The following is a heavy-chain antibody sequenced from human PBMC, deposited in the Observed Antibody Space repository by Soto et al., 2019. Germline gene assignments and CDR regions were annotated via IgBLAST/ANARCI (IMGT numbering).Heavy chain of an antibody. Sequence: SETLSLTCTVSGGSISSSSYYWGWIRQPPGKGLEWIGSIYYSGSTYYNPSLKSRVTISVETSKNQFSLKLSSVTAADTAVYYCARQSNPKYYYGSGSPFFWGQGTLVTVSS. CDR3: ARQSNPKYYYGSGSPFF. D-gene: IGHD3-10*01. J-gene: IGHJ4*02. CDR1: GGSISSSSYY. CDR2: IYYSGST. V-gene: IGHV4-39*01.